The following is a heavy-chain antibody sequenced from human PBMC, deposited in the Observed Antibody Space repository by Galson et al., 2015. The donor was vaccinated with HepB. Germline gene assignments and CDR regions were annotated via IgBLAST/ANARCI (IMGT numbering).Heavy chain of an antibody. J-gene: IGHJ4*02. D-gene: IGHD1-14*01. CDR3: ARARAPENFDY. Sequence: SVKVSCKASGYTFTSYHMHWVRQAPGQGLEWMGIINPSGGSTSYAQMFQDRVTMTRDTSTSTVYMELSSLRSEDTAIYYCARARAPENFDYWGQGTLVTVSS. CDR1: GYTFTSYH. CDR2: INPSGGST. V-gene: IGHV1-46*01.